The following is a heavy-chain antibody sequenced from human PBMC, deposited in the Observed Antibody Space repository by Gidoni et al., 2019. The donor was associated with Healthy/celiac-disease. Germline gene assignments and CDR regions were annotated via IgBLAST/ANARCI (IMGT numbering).Heavy chain of an antibody. CDR1: GYTFTSYA. V-gene: IGHV1-3*01. J-gene: IGHJ4*02. CDR3: ARRKGYCSSTSCYHGDYFDY. D-gene: IGHD2-2*01. CDR2: INAGNGNT. Sequence: QVQLVQSGAEVKKPGASVKVSCKASGYTFTSYAMHWVRQAPGQRLEWMGWINAGNGNTKYSQKFQGRVTITRDTSASTAYMELSSLRSEDTAVYYCARRKGYCSSTSCYHGDYFDYWGQGTLVTVSS.